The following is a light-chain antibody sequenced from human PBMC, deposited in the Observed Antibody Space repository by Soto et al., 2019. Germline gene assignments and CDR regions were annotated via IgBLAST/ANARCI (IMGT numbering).Light chain of an antibody. CDR1: SSDVGGYNY. Sequence: QSALTQPASVSGSPGQSITISCTGTSSDVGGYNYVSWYQQHPGKAPKLMIYEVSNRPSGVSNRFSGSKSGNTASLTISGLQDEDEDAYYCSSYTSSSTLFFFGAGTKLTVL. CDR2: EVS. CDR3: SSYTSSSTLFF. J-gene: IGLJ1*01. V-gene: IGLV2-14*01.